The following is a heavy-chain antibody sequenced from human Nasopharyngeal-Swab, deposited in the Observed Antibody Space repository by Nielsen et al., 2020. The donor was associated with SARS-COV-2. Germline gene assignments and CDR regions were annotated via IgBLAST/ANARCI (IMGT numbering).Heavy chain of an antibody. V-gene: IGHV3-48*02. D-gene: IGHD5-18*01. Sequence: VRQAPGKGLEWVSYISSSSSTIYYADSVKGRFTISRDNAKNSLYLQMNSLRDEDTAVYYCARALGYSYGVYYYYYAMDVWGQGTTVTVSS. CDR2: ISSSSSTI. J-gene: IGHJ6*02. CDR3: ARALGYSYGVYYYYYAMDV.